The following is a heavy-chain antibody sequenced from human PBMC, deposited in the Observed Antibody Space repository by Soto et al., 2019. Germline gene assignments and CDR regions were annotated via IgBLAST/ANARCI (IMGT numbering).Heavy chain of an antibody. CDR2: IDSDGTDT. CDR1: GFTFYTYA. Sequence: SGGSLRLSCEAPGFTFYTYAMIWVRQAPGKGLEWVTAIDSDGTDTYYADFVKGRFTVSRDNSKNTLYLQMRSLTAEDTALYYCAKGRLAVGSDWFDSWGPGTLVTVSS. J-gene: IGHJ5*01. D-gene: IGHD1-26*01. V-gene: IGHV3-23*05. CDR3: AKGRLAVGSDWFDS.